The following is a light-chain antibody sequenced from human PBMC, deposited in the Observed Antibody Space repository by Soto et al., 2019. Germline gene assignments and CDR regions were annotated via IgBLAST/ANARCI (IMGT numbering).Light chain of an antibody. CDR3: WSYAGSSTYV. CDR1: SSDVGSYNF. CDR2: EGT. V-gene: IGLV2-23*01. J-gene: IGLJ1*01. Sequence: QSVLTQPASVSGSPGQSITISCTGTSSDVGSYNFVSWYQQHPGKAPKLIIYEGTNRPSGISNRFSGSKSGNTASLTISGLQAEDEADYYCWSYAGSSTYVFGSGTRSPS.